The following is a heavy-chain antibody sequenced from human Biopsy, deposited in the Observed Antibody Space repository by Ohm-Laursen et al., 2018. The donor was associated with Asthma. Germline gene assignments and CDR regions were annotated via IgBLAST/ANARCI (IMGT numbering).Heavy chain of an antibody. D-gene: IGHD2-2*01. Sequence: SSVKVSCKVLGGTFNTYVIGWVRQAPGQGLEWMGGINSVFGTTNYPQKFQDRVTITADDSTSTVYMELSSLRSEDTAVYYCARKAGSCISRTCYSLDFWGQGTLVTVSS. CDR1: GGTFNTYV. J-gene: IGHJ4*02. CDR3: ARKAGSCISRTCYSLDF. CDR2: INSVFGTT. V-gene: IGHV1-69*01.